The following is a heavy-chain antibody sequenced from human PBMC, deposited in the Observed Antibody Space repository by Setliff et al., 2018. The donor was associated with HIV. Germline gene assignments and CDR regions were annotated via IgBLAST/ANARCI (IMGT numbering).Heavy chain of an antibody. CDR1: GFTFSSYH. Sequence: PGGSLRLSCAASGFTFSSYHMDWVRQAPGKGLEWVSYITSTSSIIYYADSVKGRFTISRDNAKNSLYLQMNSLRAADTAIYYCLRRATAAEVFDYWGQGTLVTVSS. CDR3: LRRATAAEVFDY. D-gene: IGHD6-13*01. J-gene: IGHJ4*02. V-gene: IGHV3-48*01. CDR2: ITSTSSII.